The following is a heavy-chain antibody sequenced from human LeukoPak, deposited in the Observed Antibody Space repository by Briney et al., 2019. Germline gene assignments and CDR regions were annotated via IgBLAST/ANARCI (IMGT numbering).Heavy chain of an antibody. CDR3: TRAPYSNYVNLDY. CDR2: IRSKAFGGTS. D-gene: IGHD4-11*01. Sequence: GRSLRLSCKASTFTFADHAMSCVRQAPGKGLEWVGFIRSKAFGGTSEYAASVKGRFTISRDDSKSIVYLQMNSLKTEDTAVYYCTRAPYSNYVNLDYWGQGTLVTVSS. V-gene: IGHV3-49*04. CDR1: TFTFADHA. J-gene: IGHJ4*02.